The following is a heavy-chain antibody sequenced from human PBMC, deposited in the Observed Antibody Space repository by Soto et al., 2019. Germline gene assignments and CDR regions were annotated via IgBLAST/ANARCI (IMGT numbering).Heavy chain of an antibody. J-gene: IGHJ4*02. Sequence: ASVKVSCKASGYTFTKYCFSWVRQAPGQGLEWMGWISAYNGNTNYAQKLQGRVTMTTDTSTTTAYMELRSLRSDDTAVYFCARHYDSTGYNFDYWGQGTLVTVSS. CDR2: ISAYNGNT. CDR3: ARHYDSTGYNFDY. V-gene: IGHV1-18*04. CDR1: GYTFTKYC. D-gene: IGHD3-22*01.